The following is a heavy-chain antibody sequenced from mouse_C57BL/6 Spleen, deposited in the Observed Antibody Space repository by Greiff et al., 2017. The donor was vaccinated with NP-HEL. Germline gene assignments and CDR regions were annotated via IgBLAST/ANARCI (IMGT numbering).Heavy chain of an antibody. J-gene: IGHJ1*03. Sequence: VQLQESGAELVKPGASVKMSCKASGYTFTTYPIEWMKQNHGKSLEWIGNFHPYNDDTKYNEKFKGKATLTVEKSSSTVYLELSRLTSDDSAVYYCARSTTVVATDWYFDVWGTGTTVTVSS. CDR3: ARSTTVVATDWYFDV. D-gene: IGHD1-1*01. V-gene: IGHV1-47*01. CDR1: GYTFTTYP. CDR2: FHPYNDDT.